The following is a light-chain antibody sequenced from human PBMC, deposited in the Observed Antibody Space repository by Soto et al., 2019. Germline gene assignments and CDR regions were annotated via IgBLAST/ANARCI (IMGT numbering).Light chain of an antibody. J-gene: IGKJ1*01. CDR2: EAS. Sequence: EIVWTQSPGTLSLSPGEREPISCKASQSVSRYVAWYQQKPGQAPRLLSDEASNRATRIPARFSGSGARTDCTRTSSSLEPEDFAVYYCQQRRNWPRTFGQGTKVDI. CDR3: QQRRNWPRT. CDR1: QSVSRY. V-gene: IGKV3-11*01.